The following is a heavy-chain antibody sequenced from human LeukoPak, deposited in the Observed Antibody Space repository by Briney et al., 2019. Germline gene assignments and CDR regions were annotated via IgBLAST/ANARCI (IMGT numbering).Heavy chain of an antibody. CDR3: ARDSHSVDTATPRGFDP. D-gene: IGHD2-15*01. CDR2: FHDSGSA. J-gene: IGHJ5*02. CDR1: GGSIKSHY. V-gene: IGHV4-59*11. Sequence: SETLSLTCTVSGGSIKSHYWSWIRQPPGKGLEWIGYFHDSGSANYNPSLKSRITMSVDTSKNQFSLKLRSVTAADTAVYYCARDSHSVDTATPRGFDPWGQGTLVTVSS.